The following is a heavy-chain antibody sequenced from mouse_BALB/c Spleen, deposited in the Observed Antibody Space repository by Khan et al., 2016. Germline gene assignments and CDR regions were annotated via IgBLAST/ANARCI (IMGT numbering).Heavy chain of an antibody. CDR3: TRSRGYYAMDY. CDR2: IHYSGGT. V-gene: IGHV3-1*02. Sequence: EVQLEESGPDLVKPSQSLSLTCTVTGYSITSGYSWHWIRQFPGNKLEWMGYIHYSGGTKYIPSLKRRISLTRDTSKNQFFLQLNSVTSEDTATYYCTRSRGYYAMDYWGPRTSVTVST. J-gene: IGHJ4*01. CDR1: GYSITSGYS.